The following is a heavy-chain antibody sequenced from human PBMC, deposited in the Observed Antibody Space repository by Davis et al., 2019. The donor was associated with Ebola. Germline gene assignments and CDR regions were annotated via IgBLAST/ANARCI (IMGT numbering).Heavy chain of an antibody. CDR1: GFTLSRHA. CDR2: IQSDGSQK. D-gene: IGHD3-16*01. CDR3: TKGWGTIVS. J-gene: IGHJ4*02. Sequence: GESLKISCAASGFTLSRHAMHWVRQAPGKGLEWVAFIQSDGSQKYYADSVQGRFTISRDNSKNTLYLQMNSLRAEDTAIYYCTKGWGTIVSWGQGTLVTVSS. V-gene: IGHV3-30*02.